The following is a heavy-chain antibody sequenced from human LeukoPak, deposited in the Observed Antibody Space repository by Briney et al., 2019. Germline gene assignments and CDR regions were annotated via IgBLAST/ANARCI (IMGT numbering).Heavy chain of an antibody. V-gene: IGHV1-2*02. CDR1: GYTFTGYY. CDR2: INPNSGGT. J-gene: IGHJ4*02. Sequence: GASVKVSCKASGYTFTGYYMHWVRQAPGQGLEWMGWINPNSGGTNYAQKFQGRVTMTRDTSISTAYMEPSRLRSDDTAVYYCARVFRVAAAVNLFDYWGQGTLVTVSS. CDR3: ARVFRVAAAVNLFDY. D-gene: IGHD6-13*01.